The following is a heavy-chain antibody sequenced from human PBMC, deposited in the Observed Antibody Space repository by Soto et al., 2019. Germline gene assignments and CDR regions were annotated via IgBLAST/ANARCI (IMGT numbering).Heavy chain of an antibody. CDR1: GFTFSSYA. J-gene: IGHJ3*02. CDR2: ISYDGSNK. CDR3: ARDSTGISVVVPAAMGENQDAFDI. Sequence: QVQLVESGGGVVQPGRSLRLSCAASGFTFSSYAMHWVRQAPGKGLEWVGVISYDGSNKYYADSVKGRFTISRDNSKNTLYLQMNSLRAEDTAVYYCARDSTGISVVVPAAMGENQDAFDIWGQGTMVTVSS. V-gene: IGHV3-30-3*01. D-gene: IGHD2-2*01.